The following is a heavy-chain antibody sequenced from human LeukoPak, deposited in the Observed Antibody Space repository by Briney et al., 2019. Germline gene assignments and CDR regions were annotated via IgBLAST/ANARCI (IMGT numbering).Heavy chain of an antibody. CDR2: IYYSGST. V-gene: IGHV4-59*01. Sequence: SETLSLTCTVSGGSISSYYWSWIRQPPGKGLEWIGYIYYSGSTNYNPSLKSRVTISVDTSKNQFSLKLSSVTAADTAVYYCARVSGGNSGEYFQHWGQGTLVTVSS. CDR3: ARVSGGNSGEYFQH. D-gene: IGHD4-23*01. J-gene: IGHJ1*01. CDR1: GGSISSYY.